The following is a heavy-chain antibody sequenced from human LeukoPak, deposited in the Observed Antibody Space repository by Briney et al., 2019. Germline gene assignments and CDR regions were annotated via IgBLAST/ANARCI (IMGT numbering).Heavy chain of an antibody. CDR1: GGSITSYH. CDR2: IHTSGST. D-gene: IGHD6-19*01. V-gene: IGHV4-4*07. Sequence: PSGTLSLTCLVSGGSITSYHWTWIRQPAGKGLQWIGQIHTSGSTNYNPSLKSRVAMSIDTSKNQFSLDLSSVTAADTAVYYCAGRAQTTGWSFDYWGQGALVTVSS. J-gene: IGHJ4*02. CDR3: AGRAQTTGWSFDY.